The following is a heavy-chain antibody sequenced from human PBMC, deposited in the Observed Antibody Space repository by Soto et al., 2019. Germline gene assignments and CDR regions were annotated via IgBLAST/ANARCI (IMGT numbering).Heavy chain of an antibody. CDR3: AREVVVATSAAYYYYGMDV. Sequence: SVKVSCKASGGTFSSYAISWVRQAPGQGLEWMGGIIPIFGTANYAQKFQGRVTITADKSTSTAYMELSSLRSEDTAVYYCAREVVVATSAAYYYYGMDVWGQGTTVTVSS. V-gene: IGHV1-69*06. CDR2: IIPIFGTA. D-gene: IGHD5-12*01. J-gene: IGHJ6*02. CDR1: GGTFSSYA.